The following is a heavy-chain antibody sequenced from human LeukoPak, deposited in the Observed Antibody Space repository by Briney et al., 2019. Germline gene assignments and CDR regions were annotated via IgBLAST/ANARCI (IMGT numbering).Heavy chain of an antibody. D-gene: IGHD6-13*01. CDR2: IYYSGST. CDR1: GGSISSSSYY. J-gene: IGHJ4*02. Sequence: PSETLSLTCTFSGGSISSSSYYWGWIRQPPRKGLELIGSIYYSGSTYYNPSLKSRVTISVDTSKNQFSLKLSSVTAADTAVYYCARSLHIAAAGTYHFDYWGQGTLVTVSS. V-gene: IGHV4-39*01. CDR3: ARSLHIAAAGTYHFDY.